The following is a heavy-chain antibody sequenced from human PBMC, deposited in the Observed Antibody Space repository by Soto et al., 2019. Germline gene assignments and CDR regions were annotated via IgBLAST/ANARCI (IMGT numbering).Heavy chain of an antibody. V-gene: IGHV3-53*01. CDR3: ARVGSYYDFWSGPNWFDP. CDR2: IYSGGST. Sequence: GGSLRLSCAASGFTVSSNYMSWVRQAPGKGLEWVSVIYSGGSTYYADSVKGRFTISRDNSKYTLYLQMNSLRAEDTAVYYCARVGSYYDFWSGPNWFDPWGQGTLVTVSS. CDR1: GFTVSSNY. D-gene: IGHD3-3*01. J-gene: IGHJ5*02.